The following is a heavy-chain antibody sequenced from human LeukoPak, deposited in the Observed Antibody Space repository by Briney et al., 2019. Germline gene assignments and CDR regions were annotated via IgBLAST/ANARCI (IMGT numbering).Heavy chain of an antibody. CDR3: ARGEDGYNYVAGDY. CDR1: GGSFSGYY. D-gene: IGHD5-24*01. Sequence: PSETLSLTCAVYGGSFSGYYWSWLRQPPGKGLEWIGEINHSGSTNYNPSLKSRVTISVDTSKNQFSLKLSSVTAADTAVYYCARGEDGYNYVAGDYWGQGTLVTVSS. J-gene: IGHJ4*02. V-gene: IGHV4-34*01. CDR2: INHSGST.